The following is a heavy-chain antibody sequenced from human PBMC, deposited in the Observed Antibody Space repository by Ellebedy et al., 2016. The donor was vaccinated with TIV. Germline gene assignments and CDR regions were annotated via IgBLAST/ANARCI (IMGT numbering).Heavy chain of an antibody. Sequence: GGSLRLXXAASGFTFSSYAMSWVRQAPGKGLEWVSAISGGGGSTYYADSVKGRFTISRDNSKNTLYLQMNSLRAEDTAVYYCSTGSYFGRGAWGQGTLVTVSS. CDR3: STGSYFGRGA. D-gene: IGHD1-26*01. CDR1: GFTFSSYA. J-gene: IGHJ5*02. CDR2: ISGGGGST. V-gene: IGHV3-23*01.